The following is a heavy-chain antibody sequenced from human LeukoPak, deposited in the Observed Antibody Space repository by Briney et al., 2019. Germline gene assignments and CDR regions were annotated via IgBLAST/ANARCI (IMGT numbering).Heavy chain of an antibody. J-gene: IGHJ4*02. CDR3: ARGRWEPGGGVDY. Sequence: ETLSLTCTVSDGSIRSSSYYWGWIRQPPGKGLEWVSVLYSGGSTSYADSVKGRFTISRDNSKNTLYLQMNSLRAEDTAVYYCARGRWEPGGGVDYWGQGTLVAVSS. V-gene: IGHV3-66*01. D-gene: IGHD1-26*01. CDR2: LYSGGST. CDR1: DGSIRSSSYY.